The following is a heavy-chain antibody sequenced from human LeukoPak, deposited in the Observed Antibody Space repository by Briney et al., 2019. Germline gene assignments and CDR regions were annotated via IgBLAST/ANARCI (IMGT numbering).Heavy chain of an antibody. J-gene: IGHJ6*03. CDR1: GGSISSGSYY. Sequence: SETLSLTCTVSGGSISSGSYYWSWIRQPAGKGLEWIGRIYTSGSTNYNPSLKSRVTISVDTSKNQFSLKLSSVTAADTAVYYCAREPRVVVPAAIQVPEGYYYYYMDVWGKGTTVTVSS. D-gene: IGHD2-2*02. CDR2: IYTSGST. V-gene: IGHV4-61*02. CDR3: AREPRVVVPAAIQVPEGYYYYYMDV.